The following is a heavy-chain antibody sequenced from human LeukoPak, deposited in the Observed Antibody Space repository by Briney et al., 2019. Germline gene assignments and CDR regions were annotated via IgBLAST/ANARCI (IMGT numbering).Heavy chain of an antibody. V-gene: IGHV3-72*01. D-gene: IGHD6-19*01. CDR3: ARAPITVAGIDY. CDR1: GFTFSDQC. J-gene: IGHJ4*02. Sequence: GGSLRLSCAASGFTFSDQCMDWVRQAPGKGLEWVGRTRNKANSYTTEYAASVKGRFIISRDDSKNSLYLQMNSLKTEDTAVYYCARAPITVAGIDYWGQGTLVTVSS. CDR2: TRNKANSYTT.